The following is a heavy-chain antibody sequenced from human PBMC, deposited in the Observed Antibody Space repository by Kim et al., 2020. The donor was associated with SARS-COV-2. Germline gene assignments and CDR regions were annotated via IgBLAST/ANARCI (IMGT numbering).Heavy chain of an antibody. D-gene: IGHD3-3*01. CDR3: ARARVGIFGVVTHFDY. Sequence: SLTLRVTISVDTSKNQFSRKLSSVTAADTAVYYCARARVGIFGVVTHFDYWGQGTLVTVSS. J-gene: IGHJ4*02. V-gene: IGHV4-59*01.